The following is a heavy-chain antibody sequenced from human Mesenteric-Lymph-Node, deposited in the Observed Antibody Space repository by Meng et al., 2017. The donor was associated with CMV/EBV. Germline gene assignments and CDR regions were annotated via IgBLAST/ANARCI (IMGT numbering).Heavy chain of an antibody. V-gene: IGHV3-66*02. Sequence: GESLKISCAASGFTVSSNYMSWARQAPGKGLEWVSVIYSGGSTYYADSVKGRFTISRDNSKNTLYLQMNSLRAEDTAVYYCARGVTTRGGGLDVWGQGTTVTVSS. J-gene: IGHJ6*02. D-gene: IGHD5-12*01. CDR1: GFTVSSNY. CDR3: ARGVTTRGGGLDV. CDR2: IYSGGST.